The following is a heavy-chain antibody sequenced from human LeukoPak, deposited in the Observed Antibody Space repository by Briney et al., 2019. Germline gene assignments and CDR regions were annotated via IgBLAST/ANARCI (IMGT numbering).Heavy chain of an antibody. D-gene: IGHD4-17*01. V-gene: IGHV1-46*01. CDR1: GYTFTSYY. Sequence: ASVKVSCKTSGYTFTSYYIHWVRQAPGQGLEWMGIINPSGGSTSHAQKFQGRVTMTRDTSTSTVYMYLSSLRSEDMAVYYCARDSLYGVVDYWGQGTLVTVSS. CDR3: ARDSLYGVVDY. CDR2: INPSGGST. J-gene: IGHJ4*02.